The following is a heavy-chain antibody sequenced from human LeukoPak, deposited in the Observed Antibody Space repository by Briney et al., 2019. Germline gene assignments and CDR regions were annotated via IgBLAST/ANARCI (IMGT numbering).Heavy chain of an antibody. V-gene: IGHV1-69*01. J-gene: IGHJ4*02. CDR2: IIPIFGTA. CDR3: ARVVVITMVRGDPTYYFDY. Sequence: SVTVSCKASGGTFSIYAISWVRQAPGQGLEWMGGIIPIFGTANYAHKFQGRVTITADESTSTAYMELSSLRSEDTAVYYCARVVVITMVRGDPTYYFDYWGQGTLVTVSS. D-gene: IGHD3-10*01. CDR1: GGTFSIYA.